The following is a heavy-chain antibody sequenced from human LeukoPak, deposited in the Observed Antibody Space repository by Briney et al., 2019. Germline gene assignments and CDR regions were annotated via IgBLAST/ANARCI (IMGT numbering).Heavy chain of an antibody. Sequence: GSLRLSCVASGFPFSSYLMGWVRQAPGEGVGWVANIKQDGSKKSYVDSVKGRFTISRDNAKNSLYLQMNSLRAEDTAIYYCTRVGYIDEGIDYWGQGTLVTVSS. CDR3: TRVGYIDEGIDY. CDR1: GFPFSSYL. CDR2: IKQDGSKK. D-gene: IGHD5-24*01. J-gene: IGHJ4*02. V-gene: IGHV3-7*04.